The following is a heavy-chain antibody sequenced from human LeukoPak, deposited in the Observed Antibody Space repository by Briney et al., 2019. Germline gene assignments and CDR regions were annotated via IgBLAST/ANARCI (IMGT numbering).Heavy chain of an antibody. CDR3: ARDLLGAFDY. Sequence: SETLSLTCTVSGGSISSYYWSWIRQPPGKGLEWIGYIYYSGSTYYNPSLKSRVTISVDTSKNQFSLKLSSVTAADTAVYYCARDLLGAFDYWGQGTLVTVSS. D-gene: IGHD1-26*01. J-gene: IGHJ4*02. V-gene: IGHV4-59*01. CDR2: IYYSGST. CDR1: GGSISSYY.